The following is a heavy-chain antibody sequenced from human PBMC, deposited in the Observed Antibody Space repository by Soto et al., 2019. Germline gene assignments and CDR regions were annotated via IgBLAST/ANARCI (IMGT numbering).Heavy chain of an antibody. CDR3: ARDPSRPHYYYYGMDV. Sequence: SLRLSCAASGFTFSSYGMHWVRQAPGKGLEWVAVIWYDGSNKYYADSVKGRFTISRDNSKNTLYLQMNSLRAEDTAVYYCARDPSRPHYYYYGMDVWGQGTTVTVSS. V-gene: IGHV3-33*01. CDR2: IWYDGSNK. CDR1: GFTFSSYG. J-gene: IGHJ6*02.